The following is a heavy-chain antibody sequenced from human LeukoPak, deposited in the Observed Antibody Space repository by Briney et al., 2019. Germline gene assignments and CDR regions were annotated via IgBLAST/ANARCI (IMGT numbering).Heavy chain of an antibody. Sequence: GGSLRLSGAASGFIFSTYSMNWVRQAPGKGLEWVSYISSSSSTVYYADSVKGRFTISRDNAENSLYLQMNSLGAEDTAVYYCARDDHYNYYYMDVWGKGTTVTVSS. J-gene: IGHJ6*03. V-gene: IGHV3-48*01. CDR3: ARDDHYNYYYMDV. CDR1: GFIFSTYS. CDR2: ISSSSSTV.